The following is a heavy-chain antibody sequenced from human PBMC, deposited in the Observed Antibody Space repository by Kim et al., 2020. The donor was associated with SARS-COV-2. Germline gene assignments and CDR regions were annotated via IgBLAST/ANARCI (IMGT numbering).Heavy chain of an antibody. Sequence: GGSLRLSCAASGFTFSSYSMHWVRQAPGKGLEWLSVIYSDGSNKSYADSVKGRFTISRDNSKNTLYLQMNSLRAEDTAVYYCARDVDTAMVTIFDYWGQGTLVTVSS. V-gene: IGHV3-30*04. D-gene: IGHD5-18*01. J-gene: IGHJ4*02. CDR3: ARDVDTAMVTIFDY. CDR2: IYSDGSNK. CDR1: GFTFSSYS.